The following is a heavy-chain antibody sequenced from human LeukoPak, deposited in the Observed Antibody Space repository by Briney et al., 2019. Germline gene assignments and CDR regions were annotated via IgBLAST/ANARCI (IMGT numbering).Heavy chain of an antibody. J-gene: IGHJ6*03. V-gene: IGHV4-4*02. CDR3: ARAGAVVTYYYYYYMDV. Sequence: SETLSLTCAVSGGSISSSNWWSWVRQPPGKGLEWIGEIYHSGSTNYNPSLKSRVTISVDKSKNQFSLKLSSVTAADTAVYYCARAGAVVTYYYYYYMDVWGKGTTVTVSS. CDR2: IYHSGST. CDR1: GGSISSSNW. D-gene: IGHD4-23*01.